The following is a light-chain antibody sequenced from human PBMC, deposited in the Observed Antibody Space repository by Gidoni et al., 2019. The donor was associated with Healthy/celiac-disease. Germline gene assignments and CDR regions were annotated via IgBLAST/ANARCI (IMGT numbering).Light chain of an antibody. CDR1: KLGEKY. CDR2: QDS. J-gene: IGLJ2*01. Sequence: SYERTQPPAVSVSPGQTASITCSGDKLGEKYACWYQQKPGQSPVLVIYQDSKRPSGLPERFSGSNSGNTATLTISGTQAMDEADYYCQAWDSTSVVFGGGTKLTVL. V-gene: IGLV3-1*01. CDR3: QAWDSTSVV.